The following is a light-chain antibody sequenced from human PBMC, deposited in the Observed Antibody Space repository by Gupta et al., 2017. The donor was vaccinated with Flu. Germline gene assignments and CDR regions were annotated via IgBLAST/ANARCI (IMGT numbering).Light chain of an antibody. CDR3: QHVNSSPCT. J-gene: IGKJ2*02. Sequence: PSFLSASIGDRVTITCRASQGISSYLAWYQQKPGKAPKLLIYAASTLQSGVPSRFSGSFSGIEFTLTISSLRPEDFATYYCQHVNSSPCTFGQGTKLDIK. V-gene: IGKV1-9*01. CDR1: QGISSY. CDR2: AAS.